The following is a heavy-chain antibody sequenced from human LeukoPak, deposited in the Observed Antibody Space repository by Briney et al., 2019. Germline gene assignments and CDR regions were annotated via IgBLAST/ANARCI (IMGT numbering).Heavy chain of an antibody. V-gene: IGHV3-30*03. CDR2: ISYDGSNK. Sequence: GGSLRLSCAASGFTFSSCSMNWVRQAPGKGLEWVAVISYDGSNKYYADSVKGRFTISRDNSKNTLYLQMNSLRAEDTAVYYCARDGGSGYGMDVWGQGTTVTVSS. J-gene: IGHJ6*02. CDR3: ARDGGSGYGMDV. D-gene: IGHD2-15*01. CDR1: GFTFSSCS.